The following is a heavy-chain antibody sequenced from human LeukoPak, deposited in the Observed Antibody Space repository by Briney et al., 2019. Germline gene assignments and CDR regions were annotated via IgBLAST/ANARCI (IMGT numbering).Heavy chain of an antibody. Sequence: GGSLRHSCAASGFKFGSFSMGWVRQAPGKGLEWLSYITSSSSATYYADSLMGRFTISRDNAKNSLYLQINSLRVDDTAVYYCARAIASYGDSAFWGQGTLVTVSS. CDR3: ARAIASYGDSAF. CDR1: GFKFGSFS. V-gene: IGHV3-48*04. CDR2: ITSSSSAT. J-gene: IGHJ4*02. D-gene: IGHD5-18*01.